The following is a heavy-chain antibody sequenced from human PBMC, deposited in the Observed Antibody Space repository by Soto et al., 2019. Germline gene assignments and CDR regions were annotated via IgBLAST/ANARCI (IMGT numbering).Heavy chain of an antibody. J-gene: IGHJ4*02. CDR3: ARGRPGWSSSWYEY. Sequence: SETLSLTCAVYGGSFSGHYWSWIRQSPGKGLEWIGEINLGGSTNSNPSLKSRVTISVDMSKNQFSLRLSSVTAADTAVYYCARGRPGWSSSWYEYWGQGTMVTVSS. D-gene: IGHD6-13*01. V-gene: IGHV4-34*01. CDR2: INLGGST. CDR1: GGSFSGHY.